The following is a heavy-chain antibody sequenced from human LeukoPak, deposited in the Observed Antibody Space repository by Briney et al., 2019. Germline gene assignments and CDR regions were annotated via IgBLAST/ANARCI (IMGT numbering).Heavy chain of an antibody. D-gene: IGHD2-2*01. CDR2: IYYSGNT. CDR1: GGSISNTNYY. CDR3: ARHWGNLCSSTSCSEDS. J-gene: IGHJ4*02. V-gene: IGHV4-39*01. Sequence: SETLSLTCTVSGGSISNTNYYWGWIRQPPGKGLVWIGNIYYSGNTYYNPSLERRVTLSVDTSKNQFSLKLISVTAADAGVYYCARHWGNLCSSTSCSEDSWGQGTLVTVSS.